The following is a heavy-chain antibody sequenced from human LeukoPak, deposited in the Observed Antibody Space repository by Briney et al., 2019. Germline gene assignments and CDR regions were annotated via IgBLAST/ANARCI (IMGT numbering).Heavy chain of an antibody. J-gene: IGHJ4*02. V-gene: IGHV4-39*07. CDR3: ARVVEMATIDY. D-gene: IGHD5-24*01. CDR1: GGSISSSSYY. CDR2: IYYSGST. Sequence: SGTLSLTCTVSGGSISSSSYYWGWIRQPPGKGLEWIGSIYYSGSTYYNPSLKSRVTISVDTSKNQFSLKLSSVTAADTAVYYCARVVEMATIDYWGQGTLVTVSS.